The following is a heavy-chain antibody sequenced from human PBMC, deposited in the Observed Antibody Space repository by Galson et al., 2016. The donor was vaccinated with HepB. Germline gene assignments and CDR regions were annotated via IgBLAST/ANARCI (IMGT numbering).Heavy chain of an antibody. CDR3: ARDQRNIFRYNYYIDV. Sequence: SLRLSCAASGFIVSSNYMIWVRQAPGKGLEWVSSISSSSIYIYYADSVTGRFTTSRDNAKNSLYLQMNSLRAEDTAVYYCARDQRNIFRYNYYIDVWGKGTTVTVSS. CDR2: ISSSSIYI. D-gene: IGHD3-16*02. V-gene: IGHV3-21*01. CDR1: GFIVSSNY. J-gene: IGHJ6*03.